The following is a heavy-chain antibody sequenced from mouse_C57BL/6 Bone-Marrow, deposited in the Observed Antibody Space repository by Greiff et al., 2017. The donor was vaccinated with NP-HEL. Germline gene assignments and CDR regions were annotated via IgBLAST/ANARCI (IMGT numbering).Heavy chain of an antibody. D-gene: IGHD1-1*01. V-gene: IGHV5-6*02. CDR3: ARPSPLCTTVVADWYFDV. J-gene: IGHJ1*03. CDR1: GFTFSSYG. Sequence: DVKLVESGGDLVKPGGSLKLSCAASGFTFSSYGMSWVRQTPDKRLEWVATISSGGSYTYYPDSVKGRFTISRDNAKNTRYLQMSSLKSEDTAMYYCARPSPLCTTVVADWYFDVWGTGTTVTVSS. CDR2: ISSGGSYT.